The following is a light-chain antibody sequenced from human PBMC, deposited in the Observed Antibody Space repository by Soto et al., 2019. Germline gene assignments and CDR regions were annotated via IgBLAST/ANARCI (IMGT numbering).Light chain of an antibody. V-gene: IGKV3-20*01. CDR2: GAS. J-gene: IGKJ4*01. CDR3: QQYCSSPLLT. Sequence: EIVLTQSPGTLSLSPGERATLSCRASQSVSSSYLAWYQQKPGQAPRLLIYGASSRAPGIPDRFSGSGSGTDFTLTISRLEPEDFAVYYCQQYCSSPLLTFGGGTKVEIK. CDR1: QSVSSSY.